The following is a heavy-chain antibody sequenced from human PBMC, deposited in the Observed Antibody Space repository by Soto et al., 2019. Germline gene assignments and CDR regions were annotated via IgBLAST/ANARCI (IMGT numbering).Heavy chain of an antibody. Sequence: QVQLQESGPGLVKPSETLSLTCTVSGWSINTYYWSWIRQPPGKGLEWIGYIYYRANPNYNPSLKSRVXXPXDXXKNQSSLKLSSVTAADTAVYYCARHYGDGYDYVDYWGQGTLVTVSS. J-gene: IGHJ4*02. CDR1: GWSINTYY. D-gene: IGHD5-12*01. V-gene: IGHV4-59*08. CDR2: IYYRANP. CDR3: ARHYGDGYDYVDY.